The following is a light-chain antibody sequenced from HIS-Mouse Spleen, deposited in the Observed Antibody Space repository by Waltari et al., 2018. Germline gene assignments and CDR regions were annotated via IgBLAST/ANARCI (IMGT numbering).Light chain of an antibody. J-gene: IGLJ2*01. CDR3: QSADSSGTYSVV. Sequence: SYELTQPPSVSVSPGQTARNTCSGDALPKQYAYRYQQKPGQAPVLVIYKDSERPSGIPERFSGSSSGTTVTLTISGVQAEDEADYYCQSADSSGTYSVVFGGGTKLTVL. V-gene: IGLV3-25*03. CDR2: KDS. CDR1: ALPKQY.